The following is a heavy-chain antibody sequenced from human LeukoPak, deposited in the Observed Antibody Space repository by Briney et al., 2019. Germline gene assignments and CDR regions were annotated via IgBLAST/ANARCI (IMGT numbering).Heavy chain of an antibody. CDR3: ARRGGSGRAFDY. V-gene: IGHV3-48*03. D-gene: IGHD1-26*01. J-gene: IGHJ4*02. Sequence: QPGGSLRLSCAASGFTFSSYEMNWVRQAPGKGLEWVSYISSSGSTIYYADSVKGRFTISRDNAKNSLYLQMNSLRAEDTAVYYCARRGGSGRAFDYWGQGTLVTVSS. CDR1: GFTFSSYE. CDR2: ISSSGSTI.